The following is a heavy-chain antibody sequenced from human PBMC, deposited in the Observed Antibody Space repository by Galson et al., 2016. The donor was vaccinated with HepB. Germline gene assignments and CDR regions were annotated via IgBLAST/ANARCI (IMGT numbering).Heavy chain of an antibody. Sequence: SVKVSCKASGYTFTTYHMHRVRQAPGQGLEWMGIINPNGGSASYSPKFQGRVTLTRDTSTSTVYMELSSLKSDDTALYYCSTGGGYNWFDPWGQGTLVTVSS. CDR2: INPNGGSA. D-gene: IGHD6-25*01. J-gene: IGHJ5*02. CDR1: GYTFTTYH. CDR3: STGGGYNWFDP. V-gene: IGHV1-46*01.